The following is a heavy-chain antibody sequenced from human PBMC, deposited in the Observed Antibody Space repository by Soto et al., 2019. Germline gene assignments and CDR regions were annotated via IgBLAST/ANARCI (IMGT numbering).Heavy chain of an antibody. CDR1: GFTFSSYG. V-gene: IGHV3-33*01. D-gene: IGHD6-13*01. Sequence: QVQLVESGGGVVQPGRSLRLSCAASGFTFSSYGMHWVRQAPGKGLEWVAVIWYDGSNKYYADSVKGRFTISRDNSKNTLYLQMNSLRAEDTAVYYCVIAEAGPTNYWGQGTLVTVSS. CDR2: IWYDGSNK. CDR3: VIAEAGPTNY. J-gene: IGHJ4*02.